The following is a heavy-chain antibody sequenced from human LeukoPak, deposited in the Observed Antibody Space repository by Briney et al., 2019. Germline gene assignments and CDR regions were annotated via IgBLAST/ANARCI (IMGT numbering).Heavy chain of an antibody. D-gene: IGHD3-16*02. V-gene: IGHV4-38-2*02. CDR2: IYHSGST. Sequence: PSETLSLTCTVSGYSISSGYYWGWIRQPPGKGLEWIGSIYHSGSTYYNPSLKSRVTISVDASKNQFSLKLSSVTAADTAVYYCASQYYDYVWGSYRFDYWGQGTLVTVSS. CDR1: GYSISSGYY. CDR3: ASQYYDYVWGSYRFDY. J-gene: IGHJ4*02.